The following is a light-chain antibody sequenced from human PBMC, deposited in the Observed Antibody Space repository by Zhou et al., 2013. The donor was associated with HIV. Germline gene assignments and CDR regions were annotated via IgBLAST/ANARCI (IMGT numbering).Light chain of an antibody. Sequence: DIQMTQSPSSLSASIGDRVTITCRASQSVSIYLNWYQQKVGKAPKLLIYAASSLQSGVPSRFSGSGSGTEFTLTINSLQPEDVATYYCQKYNSVPLTFGGGTKVEIK. J-gene: IGKJ4*01. CDR1: QSVSIY. CDR2: AAS. CDR3: QKYNSVPLT. V-gene: IGKV1-39*01.